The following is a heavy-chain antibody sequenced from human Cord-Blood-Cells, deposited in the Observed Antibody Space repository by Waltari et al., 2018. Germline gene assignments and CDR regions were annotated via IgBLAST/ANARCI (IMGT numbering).Heavy chain of an antibody. CDR1: GGSFSGYY. Sequence: QVQLQQWGAGLLKPSETLSLTCAVYGGSFSGYYWSWIRQPPGKGLEWIGESNHSVSTNYNPSLKSRVTISVDPSKNQCSLKLSSVTAADTAVYYCARGQGYDFWSGSNWFDPWGQGTLVTVSS. CDR3: ARGQGYDFWSGSNWFDP. J-gene: IGHJ5*02. D-gene: IGHD3-3*01. V-gene: IGHV4-34*01. CDR2: SNHSVST.